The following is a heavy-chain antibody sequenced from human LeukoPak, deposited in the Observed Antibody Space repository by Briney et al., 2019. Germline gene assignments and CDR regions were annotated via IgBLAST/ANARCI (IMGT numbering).Heavy chain of an antibody. D-gene: IGHD3-10*01. CDR1: GGSISSSRNS. V-gene: IGHV4-39*01. CDR3: ARWSPGSGTYYRQPFDY. Sequence: SETLSLTCTVSGGSISSSRNSWGWIRQPPGKGLEWIGDFFYSGSTYYNPSLKSRLTISVDTSKNQFSLKLSSVTAADTAVYYCARWSPGSGTYYRQPFDYWGQGTLVTVSS. J-gene: IGHJ4*02. CDR2: FFYSGST.